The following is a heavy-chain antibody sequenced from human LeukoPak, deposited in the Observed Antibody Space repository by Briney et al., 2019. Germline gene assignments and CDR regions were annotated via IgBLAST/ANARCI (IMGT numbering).Heavy chain of an antibody. V-gene: IGHV4-59*01. Sequence: SETLSLTCTVSGGSLSSYYWSWIRQPPGKGLEWIGYIYDSGSTNYNPSLKSRVTMSVDTSKNQFSLKLSSVTAADTAVYYCARVKEGYSYGRAYFDYWGQGTLVTVSS. D-gene: IGHD5-18*01. CDR1: GGSLSSYY. CDR3: ARVKEGYSYGRAYFDY. CDR2: IYDSGST. J-gene: IGHJ4*02.